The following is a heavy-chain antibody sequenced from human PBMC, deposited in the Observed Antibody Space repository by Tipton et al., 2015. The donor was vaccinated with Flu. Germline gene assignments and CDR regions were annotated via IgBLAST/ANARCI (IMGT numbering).Heavy chain of an antibody. CDR2: IYNSGST. D-gene: IGHD6-19*01. CDR3: AREKDSRGSEYFQQ. CDR1: GGSFSGHY. J-gene: IGHJ1*01. V-gene: IGHV4-34*01. Sequence: TLSLTCAVFGGSFSGHYWVWIRQPPGKGLEWIGNIYNSGSTYYNPSLKSRVTISIDTSKNQFSLRLSLVTAADTAVYYCAREKDSRGSEYFQQWGQGTLVTVSS.